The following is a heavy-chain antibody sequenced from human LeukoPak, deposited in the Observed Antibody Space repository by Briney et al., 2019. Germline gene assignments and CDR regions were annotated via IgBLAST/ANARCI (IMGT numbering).Heavy chain of an antibody. Sequence: TSVKVSFKASGFTFTTSTMQWVRPARGQRLEWIGWIVVGSGNTNYAQKFQERVTITRDMSTSKAYMEMSSLRSEATPAYYLAAEWVCSGGSCYYYFDYWGQGTLVTVSS. J-gene: IGHJ4*02. CDR2: IVVGSGNT. D-gene: IGHD2-15*01. CDR3: AAEWVCSGGSCYYYFDY. CDR1: GFTFTTST. V-gene: IGHV1-58*02.